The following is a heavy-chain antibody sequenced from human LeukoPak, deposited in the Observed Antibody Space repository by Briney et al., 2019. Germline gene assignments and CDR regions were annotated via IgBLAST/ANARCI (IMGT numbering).Heavy chain of an antibody. CDR3: ATLVAATSAPEAHYYYMDV. CDR2: ISSSSSYI. Sequence: GGSLRLSCAASGFTFSSYGMNWVRQAPGKGLEWVSSISSSSSYIYYADSVKGRFTISRDNAKNSLYLQMNSLRAEDTAVYYCATLVAATSAPEAHYYYMDVWGKGTTVTVSS. CDR1: GFTFSSYG. D-gene: IGHD2-15*01. V-gene: IGHV3-21*01. J-gene: IGHJ6*03.